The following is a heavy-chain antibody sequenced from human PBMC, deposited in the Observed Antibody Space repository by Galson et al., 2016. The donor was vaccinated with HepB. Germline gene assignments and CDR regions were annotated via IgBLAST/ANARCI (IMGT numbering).Heavy chain of an antibody. CDR2: VTWNGTP. CDR1: GFTFDDYT. CDR3: ARDNSYYGMDV. J-gene: IGHJ6*02. Sequence: SLRLSCAASGFTFDDYTMHWVRQSPGKGLEWVSLVTWNGTPYYADSVKGRFTISRDNNKNSLYLQMNSLRGEDTALYYCARDNSYYGMDVWGQGTTVIVSS. V-gene: IGHV3-43*01.